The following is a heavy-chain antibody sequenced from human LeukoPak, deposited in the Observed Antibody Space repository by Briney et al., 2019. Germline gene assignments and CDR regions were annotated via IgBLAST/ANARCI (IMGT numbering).Heavy chain of an antibody. Sequence: ASVKVSCKASGYTFTGYYMHWVRQAPGQGLEWMGWINPNSGGTNYAQKFQGRVTMTRDTSISTAYMELSRLRSDDTAVYYCAISPTKLRYFDWLFYYYGMDVWGQGTTVTVSS. J-gene: IGHJ6*02. CDR1: GYTFTGYY. V-gene: IGHV1-2*02. CDR2: INPNSGGT. CDR3: AISPTKLRYFDWLFYYYGMDV. D-gene: IGHD3-9*01.